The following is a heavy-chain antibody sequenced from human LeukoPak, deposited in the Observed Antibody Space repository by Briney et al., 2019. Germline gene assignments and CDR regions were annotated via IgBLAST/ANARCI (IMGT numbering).Heavy chain of an antibody. V-gene: IGHV3-21*01. D-gene: IGHD3-9*01. J-gene: IGHJ4*02. CDR2: ISSSSSYI. CDR1: GFTFSSYS. CDR3: ARAPLAGSDWFPEDY. Sequence: PGGSLRLSCAASGFTFSSYSMNWVRQAPGKGLEWVSSISSSSSYIYYADSVKGRFTISRDNAKNSLYLQMNSLRAEDTAVYYCARAPLAGSDWFPEDYWGQGTRVIVSS.